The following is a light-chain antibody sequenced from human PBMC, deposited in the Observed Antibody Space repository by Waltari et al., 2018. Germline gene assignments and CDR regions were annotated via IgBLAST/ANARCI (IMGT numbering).Light chain of an antibody. J-gene: IGKJ3*01. CDR1: QSISIW. CDR2: KAS. Sequence: DTQMTQSPSTLSASVGDRVTITCRASQSISIWLAWYQQGPGKAPNLLIYKASSLERRVPSRFSGSGSGTEFTLTISSLQPDDFATYYCQHYNTYPFTFGPGTKVDIK. CDR3: QHYNTYPFT. V-gene: IGKV1-5*03.